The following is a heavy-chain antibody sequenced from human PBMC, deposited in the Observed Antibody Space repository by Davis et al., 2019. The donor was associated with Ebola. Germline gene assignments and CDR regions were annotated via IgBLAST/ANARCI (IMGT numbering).Heavy chain of an antibody. D-gene: IGHD2-15*01. CDR1: GGSISSSSYY. CDR2: IYYSGST. V-gene: IGHV4-39*01. J-gene: IGHJ6*02. Sequence: MPSETLSLTCTVSGGSISSSSYYWGWIRQPPGKGLEWIGSIYYSGSTYYNPSLKSRVTISVDTSKNQFSLKLSSVTAADTAVYYCASTSRDIVVVVAALALYYGMDVWGQGTTVTVSS. CDR3: ASTSRDIVVVVAALALYYGMDV.